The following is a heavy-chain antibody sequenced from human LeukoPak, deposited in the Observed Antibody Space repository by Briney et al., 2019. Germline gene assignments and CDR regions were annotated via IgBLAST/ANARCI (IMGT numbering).Heavy chain of an antibody. Sequence: PGGSLRLSCAASGFTFSSFWMHWVRQAPGKGLVWVSRIRGDGGDTSYADSVRGRFTISRDNAKNTVYLQINSLRAEDTAVYYCARDIVAGSGSLDSWGQGSVVTVPS. CDR3: ARDIVAGSGSLDS. D-gene: IGHD1-26*01. V-gene: IGHV3-74*01. J-gene: IGHJ4*02. CDR1: GFTFSSFW. CDR2: IRGDGGDT.